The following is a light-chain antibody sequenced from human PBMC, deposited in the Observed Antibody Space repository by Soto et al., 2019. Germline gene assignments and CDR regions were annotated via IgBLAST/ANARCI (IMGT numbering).Light chain of an antibody. Sequence: EIVLTQSPATLSLSPGERATLSCRASQSVSSYLAWYQQKPGQAPRLLIYDASNRATGIPARFSGSGSGTDFTLNISSPEPEDFAVYYCQQRSNWRTFSGGTKVDIK. CDR3: QQRSNWRT. J-gene: IGKJ4*01. CDR1: QSVSSY. V-gene: IGKV3-11*01. CDR2: DAS.